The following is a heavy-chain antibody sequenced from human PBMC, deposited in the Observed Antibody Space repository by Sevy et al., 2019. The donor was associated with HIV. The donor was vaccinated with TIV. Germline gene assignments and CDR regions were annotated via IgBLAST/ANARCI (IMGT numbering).Heavy chain of an antibody. CDR3: ATTKDYYESSGCPFDY. CDR2: FDPEDGER. D-gene: IGHD3-22*01. CDR1: GYTLNQLS. Sequence: ASVKVSCKVSGYTLNQLSMHWVRQAPGKGLEWMGSFDPEDGERFYAQKFQGRVTMTEDTSTDTAYMELSSLRSEDTAVYYCATTKDYYESSGCPFDYWGQRTLVTDSS. V-gene: IGHV1-24*01. J-gene: IGHJ4*02.